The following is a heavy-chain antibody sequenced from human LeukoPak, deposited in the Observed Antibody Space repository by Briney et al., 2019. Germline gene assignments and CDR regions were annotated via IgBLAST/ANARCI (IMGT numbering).Heavy chain of an antibody. CDR2: IYYSGTT. D-gene: IGHD2/OR15-2a*01. Sequence: PSETLSLTCAVSVGSMTSGYWSWIRQPPGKGLEWIGYIYYSGTTYYNPSLKSRVTISVDTSKNQFSLKLTSVTAADTAVYYCARGYYFPDYWGQGTLVTVSS. V-gene: IGHV4-59*01. J-gene: IGHJ4*02. CDR3: ARGYYFPDY. CDR1: VGSMTSGY.